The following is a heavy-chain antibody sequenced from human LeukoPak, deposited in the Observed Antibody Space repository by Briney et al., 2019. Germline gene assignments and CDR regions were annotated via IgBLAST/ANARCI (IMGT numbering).Heavy chain of an antibody. Sequence: GGSLRPSCAASGFTFSSYWMSWVRQAPGKGLEWVANIKQDGSEKYYVDSVKGRFTISRDNAKNSLYLQMNSLRAEDTAVYYCAREDYNWKQRRGLIDYWGQGTLVTVSS. J-gene: IGHJ4*02. CDR3: AREDYNWKQRRGLIDY. CDR1: GFTFSSYW. CDR2: IKQDGSEK. V-gene: IGHV3-7*01. D-gene: IGHD1-1*01.